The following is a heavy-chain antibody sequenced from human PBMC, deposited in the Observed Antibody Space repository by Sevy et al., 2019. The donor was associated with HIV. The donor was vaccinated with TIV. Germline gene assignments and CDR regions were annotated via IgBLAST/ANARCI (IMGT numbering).Heavy chain of an antibody. D-gene: IGHD3-22*01. CDR3: AKDWYYYDSSGYYPNWFDP. CDR2: INGSGGST. Sequence: GGSLRLSCAASGFTFSSYAMSWVRQAPGKGLEWVSAINGSGGSTYYADSVKGRFTISRDNSKNTLYVQMHSLRAEDTAVSYCAKDWYYYDSSGYYPNWFDPWGQGTLVTVSS. J-gene: IGHJ5*02. V-gene: IGHV3-23*01. CDR1: GFTFSSYA.